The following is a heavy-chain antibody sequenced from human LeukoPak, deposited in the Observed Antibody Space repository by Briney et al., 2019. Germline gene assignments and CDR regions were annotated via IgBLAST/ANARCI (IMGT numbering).Heavy chain of an antibody. V-gene: IGHV3-21*01. D-gene: IGHD3-10*01. CDR2: ISSSSSYI. CDR3: ARDIPYGSGSLYDY. J-gene: IGHJ4*02. Sequence: GGSPRLSCAASGFTFSSYSMNWVRQAPGKGLEWVSSISSSSSYIYYADSVKGRFTISRDNAKNSLYLQMNSLRAEDTAVYYCARDIPYGSGSLYDYWGQGTLVTVSS. CDR1: GFTFSSYS.